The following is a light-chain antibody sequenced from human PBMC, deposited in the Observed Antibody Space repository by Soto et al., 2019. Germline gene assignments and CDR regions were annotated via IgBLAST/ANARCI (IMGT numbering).Light chain of an antibody. J-gene: IGKJ5*01. V-gene: IGKV3-11*01. CDR3: QQRSSWPRIT. CDR2: DAS. Sequence: ESMLTQSPATLSLSPGERATLFCRASQSVRSYLAWYQQKPGQAPRLLIYDASNRAPGIPARFSGSGSGTDFTLTISSLEPDDFAVYYCQQRSSWPRITFGQGTRLDIK. CDR1: QSVRSY.